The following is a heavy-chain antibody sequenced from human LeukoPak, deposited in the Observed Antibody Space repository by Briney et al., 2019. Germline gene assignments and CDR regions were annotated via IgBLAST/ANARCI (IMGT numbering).Heavy chain of an antibody. J-gene: IGHJ4*02. CDR2: ISGSGGST. CDR3: AKTRVGIAAADSFDY. Sequence: GGSLRLSCAASGFTFSSYSMSWVRQAPGKGLEWVSAISGSGGSTYYADSVKGRFTISRDNSKNTLYLQMNSLRAEDTAVYYCAKTRVGIAAADSFDYWGQGTLVTVSS. V-gene: IGHV3-23*01. D-gene: IGHD6-13*01. CDR1: GFTFSSYS.